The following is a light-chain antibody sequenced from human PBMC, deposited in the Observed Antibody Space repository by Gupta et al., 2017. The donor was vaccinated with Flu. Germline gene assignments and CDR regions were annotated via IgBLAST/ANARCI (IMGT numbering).Light chain of an antibody. CDR2: LAS. CDR1: QSVSSN. V-gene: IGKV3-15*01. J-gene: IGKJ1*01. Sequence: EIVMTQSPATLSVSPGERATLSCRASQSVSSNLAWYQQKPGQPPRLLIYLASTRATGIPARFSGSGSGTEFTLTISSLQSEDFAVYYCQQDKDGARTFGQGTKLEIK. CDR3: QQDKDGART.